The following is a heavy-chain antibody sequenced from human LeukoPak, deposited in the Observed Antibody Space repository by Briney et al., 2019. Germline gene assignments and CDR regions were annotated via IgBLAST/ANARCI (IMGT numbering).Heavy chain of an antibody. J-gene: IGHJ4*02. V-gene: IGHV4-34*01. CDR3: ARDTYYDFWSGYYLRYFDY. D-gene: IGHD3-3*01. CDR2: INHSGST. Sequence: SETLSLTCAVYGGSFSGYYWSWIRQPPGKGLEWIGEINHSGSTNYNPSLKSRVTISVDTSKNQFSLKLSSATAADTAVYYCARDTYYDFWSGYYLRYFDYWGQGTLVTVSS. CDR1: GGSFSGYY.